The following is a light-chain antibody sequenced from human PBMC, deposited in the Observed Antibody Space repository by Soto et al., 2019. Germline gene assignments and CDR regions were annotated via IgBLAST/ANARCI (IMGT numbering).Light chain of an antibody. CDR3: QQYNSYLIT. Sequence: DIQMTQSPSTLSGSVGDRVTITCRASQGISSYLAWYQQKPGKAPKLLIYDASSLESGVPSRFSGSGSGTEFTLTISSLQPDDFATYYCQQYNSYLITFGQGTRLEIK. J-gene: IGKJ5*01. V-gene: IGKV1-5*01. CDR2: DAS. CDR1: QGISSY.